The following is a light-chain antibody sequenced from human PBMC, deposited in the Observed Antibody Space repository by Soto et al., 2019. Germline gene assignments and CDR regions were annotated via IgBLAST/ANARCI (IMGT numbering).Light chain of an antibody. J-gene: IGKJ4*01. V-gene: IGKV3-11*01. CDR3: QECTDWPAGLT. CDR1: QSVGHF. Sequence: EIVLTQSPATLSVSPGERATLSCRASQSVGHFLAWYQQKPGQAPRLLIYDASNRATGIPARFSGSGSGTDFILTISSLEPEDFAIYCCQECTDWPAGLTFGGGTKVEIK. CDR2: DAS.